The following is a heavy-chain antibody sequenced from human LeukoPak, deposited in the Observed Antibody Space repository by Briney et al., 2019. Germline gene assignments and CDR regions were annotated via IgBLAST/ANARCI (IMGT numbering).Heavy chain of an antibody. J-gene: IGHJ5*02. CDR3: ARGARYGSGPNWFDP. CDR2: VNPHSGGT. CDR1: GYTFTDYY. Sequence: GASVKVSCKASGYTFTDYYIHWVRQAPGHGLEWMGWVNPHSGGTNFAQRFRGRVTLTRDTSVTTAYMELSRLTSDDTAVYYCARGARYGSGPNWFDPWGQGTLVTVSS. V-gene: IGHV1-2*02. D-gene: IGHD3-10*01.